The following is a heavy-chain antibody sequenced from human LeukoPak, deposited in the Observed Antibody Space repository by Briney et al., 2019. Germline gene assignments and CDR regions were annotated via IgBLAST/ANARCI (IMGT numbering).Heavy chain of an antibody. V-gene: IGHV4-4*07. CDR2: IFTSGST. CDR3: ARDVPAAGAFDY. CDR1: GGSISSYY. D-gene: IGHD2-2*01. J-gene: IGHJ4*02. Sequence: SETLSLTCTVSGGSISSYYWTWIRQPAGKGLEWIGHIFTSGSTSYNPSLKSRVTISVDTSKNQFSLKLSSVTAADTAVYYCARDVPAAGAFDYWGQGTLVTVSS.